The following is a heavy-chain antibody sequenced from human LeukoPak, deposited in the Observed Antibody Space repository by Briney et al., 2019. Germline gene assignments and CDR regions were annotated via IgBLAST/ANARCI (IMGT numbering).Heavy chain of an antibody. Sequence: GGSLRLSCAASGFTFSGYGMHWVRQAPGKGLEWVAFIRYDGSNKYYADSVKGRFTISRDNSKNTLYLQMNSLRAEDTAVYYCAKKAGAYSSSWRSYFDYWGQGTLVTVSS. CDR2: IRYDGSNK. CDR3: AKKAGAYSSSWRSYFDY. D-gene: IGHD6-13*01. CDR1: GFTFSGYG. V-gene: IGHV3-30*02. J-gene: IGHJ4*02.